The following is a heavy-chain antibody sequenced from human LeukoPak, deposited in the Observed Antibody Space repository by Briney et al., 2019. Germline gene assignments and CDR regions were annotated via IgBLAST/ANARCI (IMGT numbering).Heavy chain of an antibody. Sequence: PGGSLRLSCAASGFTFSSYSMNWVRQAPGKGLEWVSSISSSSSYIYYSDSVKGRFTISRDNAKNSLYLQMNSLRAEDTAVYYCASGPWRELTGLYFDYWGQGTLVTVSS. CDR3: ASGPWRELTGLYFDY. D-gene: IGHD1-20*01. J-gene: IGHJ4*02. CDR2: ISSSSSYI. V-gene: IGHV3-21*01. CDR1: GFTFSSYS.